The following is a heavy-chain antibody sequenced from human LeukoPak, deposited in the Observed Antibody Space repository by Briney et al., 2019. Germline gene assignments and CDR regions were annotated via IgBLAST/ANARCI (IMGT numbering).Heavy chain of an antibody. Sequence: ASVTVSCKASGYTFTGHYLHWVRQAPGQGLEWMGWISAYNGNTNYAQKLQGRVTMTTDTSTSTAYMELRSLRSDDTAVYYCARNYAGDSSGYSFGNWFDPWGQGTLVTVSS. J-gene: IGHJ5*02. CDR1: GYTFTGHY. V-gene: IGHV1-18*04. D-gene: IGHD3-22*01. CDR3: ARNYAGDSSGYSFGNWFDP. CDR2: ISAYNGNT.